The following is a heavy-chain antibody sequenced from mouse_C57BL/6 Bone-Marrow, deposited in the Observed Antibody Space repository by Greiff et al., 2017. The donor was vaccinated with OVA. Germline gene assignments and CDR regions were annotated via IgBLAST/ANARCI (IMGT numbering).Heavy chain of an antibody. CDR1: GFSLTSYG. J-gene: IGHJ4*01. V-gene: IGHV2-9*01. Sequence: QVQLKESGPGLVAPSQSLSITCTVSGFSLTSYGVDWVRQPPGTGLEWLGVIWGGGSPNYNSAPMSSLSISKDNSKSQVFLKMSSLQTDDTAMYYCAKHDPYWYAMDYWGQGTSVTVSS. CDR2: IWGGGSP. D-gene: IGHD4-1*01. CDR3: AKHDPYWYAMDY.